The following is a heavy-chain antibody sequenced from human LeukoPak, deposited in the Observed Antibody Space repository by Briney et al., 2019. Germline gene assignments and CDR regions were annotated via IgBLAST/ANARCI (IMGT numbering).Heavy chain of an antibody. J-gene: IGHJ4*02. CDR1: G. CDR3: AKDPHKTPPVDY. V-gene: IGHV3-30*02. CDR2: IRYDGSNK. D-gene: IGHD2-21*01. Sequence: GMXXXXXXPGKGLXWVAFIRYDGSNKYYADSVKGRFTISRDNSKNTLYLQMNSLRAEDTAVYYCAKDPHKTPPVDYWGQGTLVTVSS.